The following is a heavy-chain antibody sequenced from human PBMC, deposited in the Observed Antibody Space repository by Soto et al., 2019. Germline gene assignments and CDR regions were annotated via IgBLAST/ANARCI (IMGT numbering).Heavy chain of an antibody. D-gene: IGHD3-10*01. Sequence: GGSLRLSCAASGFTFSTYGMHWVRQAPGKGLEWVAVISYDGVNKYYADSVKGRFTISRDNSKNTLYLQMNSLRAEDTAVYYCARDGWFGELYIDYWGQGTLVTVSS. V-gene: IGHV3-30*03. CDR1: GFTFSTYG. CDR3: ARDGWFGELYIDY. CDR2: ISYDGVNK. J-gene: IGHJ4*02.